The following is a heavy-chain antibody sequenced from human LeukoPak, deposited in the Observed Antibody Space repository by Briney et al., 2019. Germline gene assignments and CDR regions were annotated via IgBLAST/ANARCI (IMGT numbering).Heavy chain of an antibody. J-gene: IGHJ5*02. CDR2: ISYSGST. Sequence: SETLSLTCTVSGGSISSYYWSWIRQPPEKGLEWIGYISYSGSTNFNPSLKSRVTISVDTSKNQFSLKLSSVTAADTAVYYCAREGTAGTNLNWFDPWGQGTLVTVSS. V-gene: IGHV4-59*01. CDR3: AREGTAGTNLNWFDP. D-gene: IGHD1-1*01. CDR1: GGSISSYY.